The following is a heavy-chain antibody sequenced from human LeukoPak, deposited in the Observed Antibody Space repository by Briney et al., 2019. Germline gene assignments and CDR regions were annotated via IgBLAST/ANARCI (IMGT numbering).Heavy chain of an antibody. CDR3: ARQTFRGNYYLYYFND. J-gene: IGHJ4*02. CDR2: IYYSGNT. CDR1: GGSISSSSYY. D-gene: IGHD1-26*01. V-gene: IGHV4-39*01. Sequence: PSETLSLTCTVSGGSISSSSYYWGWIRQPPGKGLEWIGSIYYSGNTHYNPSLKSRVTISVDTSKSQFSLKLTSVTAADTAVYYCARQTFRGNYYLYYFNDWGQGTLVSVSS.